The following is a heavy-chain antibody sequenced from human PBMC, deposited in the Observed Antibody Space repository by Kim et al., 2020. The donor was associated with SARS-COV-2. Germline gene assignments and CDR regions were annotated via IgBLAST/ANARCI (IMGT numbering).Heavy chain of an antibody. J-gene: IGHJ4*02. Sequence: GGSLRLSCAASGFTFSSYAMHWVRQAPGKGLEWVAVISYDGSNKYYADSVKGRFTISRDNSKNTLYLQMNSLRAEDMAVYYCARDSDFWSGYYLEYWGQG. CDR2: ISYDGSNK. CDR1: GFTFSSYA. CDR3: ARDSDFWSGYYLEY. V-gene: IGHV3-30-3*01. D-gene: IGHD3-3*01.